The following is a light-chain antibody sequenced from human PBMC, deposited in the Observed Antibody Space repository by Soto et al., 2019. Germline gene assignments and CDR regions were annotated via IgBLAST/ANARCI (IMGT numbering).Light chain of an antibody. V-gene: IGKV3-20*01. CDR2: GAS. J-gene: IGKJ1*01. CDR3: HQYGSSPRT. Sequence: EIVLTQSPGTLSLSPGERVTVSCRASQSVSSSYLAWYQQKPGQAPRLLIYGASSRATGIPDRFSGSGSGTDFTLTISRPEPDDFAVYYCHQYGSSPRTFGHGTKVEI. CDR1: QSVSSSY.